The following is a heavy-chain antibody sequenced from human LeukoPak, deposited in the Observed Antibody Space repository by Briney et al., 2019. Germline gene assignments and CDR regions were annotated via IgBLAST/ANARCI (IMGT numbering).Heavy chain of an antibody. CDR3: ATENRPYGSGSFMVY. J-gene: IGHJ4*02. CDR2: ISAYNGNA. V-gene: IGHV1-18*01. D-gene: IGHD3-10*01. CDR1: GYTFINYG. Sequence: ASVKVSCKASGYTFINYGISWVRQAPGQGLEWMGWISAYNGNANYAQKLQGRVTMTTDTSTSTAYMELRSLRSEDTAVYYCATENRPYGSGSFMVYWGQGTLVTVSS.